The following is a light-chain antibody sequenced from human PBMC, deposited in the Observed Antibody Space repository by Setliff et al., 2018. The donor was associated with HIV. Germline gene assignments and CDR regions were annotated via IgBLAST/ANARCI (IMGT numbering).Light chain of an antibody. J-gene: IGLJ1*01. CDR2: DVS. CDR1: SSDVGGYNY. CDR3: SSYTSTSTPLV. V-gene: IGLV2-14*03. Sequence: QSALAQPASVSGAPGQSITISCTGTSSDVGGYNYVSWYQQHPGKAPKLRIYDVSNRPSGVSNRFSGSKSGNTASLTISGLQAEDEADYYCSSYTSTSTPLVFGTGTKVTV.